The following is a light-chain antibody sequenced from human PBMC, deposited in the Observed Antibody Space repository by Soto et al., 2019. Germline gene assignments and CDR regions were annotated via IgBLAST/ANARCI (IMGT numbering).Light chain of an antibody. CDR1: QGIRND. V-gene: IGKV1-6*01. CDR2: GAS. Sequence: AIQMTQSPSSLSASVGARVTITCRASQGIRNDLGWYQQKPGKAPNLLIYGASSLQTGVPSRFSGSGSGTDFTLTISSLQPEDFATYYGLQDYNYPRTFGQGTKV. CDR3: LQDYNYPRT. J-gene: IGKJ1*01.